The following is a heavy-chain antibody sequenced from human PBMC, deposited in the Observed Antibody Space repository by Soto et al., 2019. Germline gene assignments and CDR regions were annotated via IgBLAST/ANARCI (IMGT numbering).Heavy chain of an antibody. CDR1: GGSISSYY. CDR2: IYYSGST. CDR3: ARGGVRFLG. J-gene: IGHJ4*02. V-gene: IGHV4-59*01. D-gene: IGHD3-3*01. Sequence: SETLSLTCTVSGGSISSYYWSWIRQPPGKGLEWIGYIYYSGSTNYNPSLKSRVTISVDTSKNQFSLKLSSVTAADTAVYYCARGGVRFLGWGQGTLVTVSS.